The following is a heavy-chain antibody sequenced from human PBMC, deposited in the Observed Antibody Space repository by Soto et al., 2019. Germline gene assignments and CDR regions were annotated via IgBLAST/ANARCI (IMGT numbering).Heavy chain of an antibody. CDR2: IYYTGST. CDR1: GGSISNYY. Sequence: PSETLSLTCSVSGGSISNYYWSWIRQPPGKGLEWIGYIYYTGSTNYNPSLKSRVTISIDTSKNQFSLKVSSVTAADTAVFYCARDLGSGNFDYWGQGTLVTVSS. D-gene: IGHD1-26*01. CDR3: ARDLGSGNFDY. J-gene: IGHJ4*02. V-gene: IGHV4-59*13.